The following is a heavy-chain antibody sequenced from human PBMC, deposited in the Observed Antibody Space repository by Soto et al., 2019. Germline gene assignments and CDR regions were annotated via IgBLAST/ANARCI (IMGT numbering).Heavy chain of an antibody. V-gene: IGHV1-69*13. CDR2: IIPIFGTA. D-gene: IGHD6-13*01. J-gene: IGHJ5*02. CDR3: ARDESDQRRAAAWPANCFDP. CDR1: GGTFSSYA. Sequence: GASVEVSCKASGGTFSSYAISWVRQAPAQGLEWMGGIIPIFGTANYAQKFQGRVTITADESTSTAYMELSSLRSEDTAVYYCARDESDQRRAAAWPANCFDPWGQGTLVTVSS.